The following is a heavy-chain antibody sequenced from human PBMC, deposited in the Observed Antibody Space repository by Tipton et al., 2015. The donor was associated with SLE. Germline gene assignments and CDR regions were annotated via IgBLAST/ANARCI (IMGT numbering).Heavy chain of an antibody. Sequence: TLSLTCTVSGGSISSSSYYWGWIRQPPGKGLEWIGSIYYSGSTYYNPSLKSRVTISVDTSKNQFSLKLSSVTAADTAVYYCACDTQGEFDYWGQGTLVTVSS. J-gene: IGHJ4*02. CDR1: GGSISSSSYY. D-gene: IGHD3-16*01. CDR2: IYYSGST. CDR3: ACDTQGEFDY. V-gene: IGHV4-39*07.